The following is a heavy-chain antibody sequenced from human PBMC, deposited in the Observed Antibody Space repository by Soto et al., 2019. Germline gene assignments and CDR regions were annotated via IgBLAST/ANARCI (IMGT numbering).Heavy chain of an antibody. Sequence: EVQLVESGGGLVQPGGSLRLSCAASGFTFSSYNMNWVRQTPGKGLEWVSHISSSSSTIYYADSVKGRFTIARDKAKNSLYLQMNSLRVEDTAVYYGARCDYGDHGEMTLGYYFDSWGQGTLVTVSS. V-gene: IGHV3-48*01. CDR1: GFTFSSYN. D-gene: IGHD4-17*01. CDR3: ARCDYGDHGEMTLGYYFDS. J-gene: IGHJ4*02. CDR2: ISSSSSTI.